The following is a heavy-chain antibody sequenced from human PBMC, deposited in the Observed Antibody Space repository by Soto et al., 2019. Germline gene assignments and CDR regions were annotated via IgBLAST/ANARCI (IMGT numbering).Heavy chain of an antibody. J-gene: IGHJ5*02. CDR1: RFTKTDLS. Sequence: GTPAKPSSKDCRFTKTDLSMHSARQAPGKGLEWMGGFDPEDGETIYAQKFQGRVTMTEDTSTDTAYMELSSLRSEDTAVYYCATVGDGYPASWFDPWGQGTLVTVSS. D-gene: IGHD5-12*01. V-gene: IGHV1-24*01. CDR2: FDPEDGET. CDR3: ATVGDGYPASWFDP.